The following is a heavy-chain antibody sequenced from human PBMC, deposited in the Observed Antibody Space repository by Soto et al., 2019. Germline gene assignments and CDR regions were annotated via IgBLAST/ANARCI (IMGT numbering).Heavy chain of an antibody. V-gene: IGHV1-69*01. Sequence: VQLVQSGAEVKKPGSSVKLSCKASGGTFNRYTISWVRQAPGQGLEWMGGIIPIFGTANYAQKFQGRVEIIADESTSAAYMELRSLRSEDTAVYYCALWGFRDGNNSKYNYSGMDVWGQGTKVTVSS. D-gene: IGHD1-1*01. CDR3: ALWGFRDGNNSKYNYSGMDV. CDR2: IIPIFGTA. J-gene: IGHJ6*02. CDR1: GGTFNRYT.